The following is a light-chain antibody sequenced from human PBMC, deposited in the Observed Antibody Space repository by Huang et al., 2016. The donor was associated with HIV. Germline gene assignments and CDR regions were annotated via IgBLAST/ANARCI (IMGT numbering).Light chain of an antibody. Sequence: IRISQSPSSLSASTGDRVTITCRASQGISSYVAWYQQKPGKAPRLLIYAASILQGGVPSRFSASGSGTDFTLTISCLQSEDFATYYCLQYYTYPWTFGQGTKVEVK. J-gene: IGKJ1*01. CDR1: QGISSY. V-gene: IGKV1-8*01. CDR3: LQYYTYPWT. CDR2: AAS.